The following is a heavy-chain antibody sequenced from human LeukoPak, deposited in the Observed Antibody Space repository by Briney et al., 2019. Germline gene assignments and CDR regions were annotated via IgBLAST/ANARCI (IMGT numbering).Heavy chain of an antibody. CDR1: GGSISGYY. V-gene: IGHV4-59*01. CDR3: ASGSWWYYFDY. CDR2: IYYSGST. Sequence: SETLSLTCTVSGGSISGYYWSWIRQPPGKGLEWIGYIYYSGSTNYNPSLKSRVTISVDTSKNQFSLKLSSVTAADTAVYYCASGSWWYYFDYWGQGTLVTVSS. J-gene: IGHJ4*02. D-gene: IGHD2-15*01.